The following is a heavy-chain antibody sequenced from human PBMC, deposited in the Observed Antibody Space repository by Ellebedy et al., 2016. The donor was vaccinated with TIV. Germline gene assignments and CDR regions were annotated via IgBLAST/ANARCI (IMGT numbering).Heavy chain of an antibody. CDR3: ARAVRRGYSGYDLSV. D-gene: IGHD5-12*01. Sequence: MPSETLSLTCTVSGGSISPHYWNWVRQPPGKGLEWVGYIHYSGNTNYNPSLKSRVIISADTSKNQISLKFSSVTAADTAVYYCARAVRRGYSGYDLSVWGQGTLVNVSS. CDR2: IHYSGNT. J-gene: IGHJ4*02. V-gene: IGHV4-59*11. CDR1: GGSISPHY.